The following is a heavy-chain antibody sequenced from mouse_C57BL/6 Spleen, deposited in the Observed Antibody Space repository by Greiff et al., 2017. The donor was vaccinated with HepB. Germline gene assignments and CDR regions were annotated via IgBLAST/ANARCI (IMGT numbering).Heavy chain of an antibody. Sequence: VKLQESGAELVKPGASVKISCKASGYAFSSYWMNWVKQRPGKGLEWIGQIYPGDGDTNYNGKFKGKATLTADKASSTAYMQRSSLTSEDSAVYFCAREGDSSGYEGFLFDYWGQGTTLTVSS. D-gene: IGHD3-2*02. CDR3: AREGDSSGYEGFLFDY. J-gene: IGHJ2*01. CDR1: GYAFSSYW. V-gene: IGHV1-80*01. CDR2: IYPGDGDT.